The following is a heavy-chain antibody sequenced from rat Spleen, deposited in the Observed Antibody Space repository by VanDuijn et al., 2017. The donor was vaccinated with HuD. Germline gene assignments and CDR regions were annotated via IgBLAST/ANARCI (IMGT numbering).Heavy chain of an antibody. CDR1: GITFTNYD. V-gene: IGHV5S23*01. J-gene: IGHJ1*01. CDR2: ITNSGGNT. D-gene: IGHD5-1*01. Sequence: EVQLVESDGGLVQPGRSLKLSCAVSGITFTNYDMAWVRQAPTKGLEWIASITNSGGNTYYPDSVKGRFTISRDNAKSTLYLQMDSLRSEDTATYYCTRHGLGDWYFDFWGPGTMVTVSS. CDR3: TRHGLGDWYFDF.